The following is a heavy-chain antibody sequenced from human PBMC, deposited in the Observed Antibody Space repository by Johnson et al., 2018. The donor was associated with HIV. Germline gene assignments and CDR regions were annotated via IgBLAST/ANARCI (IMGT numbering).Heavy chain of an antibody. V-gene: IGHV3-30*03. CDR1: GFTFSNAW. CDR2: ISYDGSNK. D-gene: IGHD6-13*01. CDR3: ARGGYSSSWPDPYAFDI. Sequence: QVQLVESGGGLVKPGGSLRLSCAASGFTFSNAWMSWVRQAPGKGLECVEAISYDGSNKYYADSVKRRFTISSDNSKNTLYLQMKSLRDEYTAVYYCARGGYSSSWPDPYAFDIWGQGTMVTVSS. J-gene: IGHJ3*02.